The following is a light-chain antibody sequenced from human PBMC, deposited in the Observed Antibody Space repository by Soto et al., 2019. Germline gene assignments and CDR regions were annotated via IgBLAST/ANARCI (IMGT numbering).Light chain of an antibody. Sequence: DVQLTQSPSTLSASVGDRVAISCQASQSVVNYLNWFQQRPGKAPQLLISDASHLEPGVPSRVSGQRSGTDFTLIISSLQPEDFATYYCQQYEELPLTFGGGTRVEV. J-gene: IGKJ4*01. CDR3: QQYEELPLT. V-gene: IGKV1-33*01. CDR1: QSVVNY. CDR2: DAS.